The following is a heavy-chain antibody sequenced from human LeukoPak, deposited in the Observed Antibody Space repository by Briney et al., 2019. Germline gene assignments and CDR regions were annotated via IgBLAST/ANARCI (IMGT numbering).Heavy chain of an antibody. J-gene: IGHJ4*02. CDR1: GDSLCGSTYC. Sequence: SETLSLTCTVSGDSLCGSTYCWASIRQPPGKGLEWIGSIFYGGRTYYNPSLKSRVTISTDTSKNQFSLKLTSVTAADTAVYYCARPLVETASIDWGQGTLVTVSS. CDR2: IFYGGRT. D-gene: IGHD5-18*01. CDR3: ARPLVETASID. V-gene: IGHV4-39*01.